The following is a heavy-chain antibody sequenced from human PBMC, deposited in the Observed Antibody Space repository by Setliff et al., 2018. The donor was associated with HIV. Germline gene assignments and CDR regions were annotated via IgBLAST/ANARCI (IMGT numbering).Heavy chain of an antibody. CDR2: IYIDGTP. J-gene: IGHJ5*02. CDR1: GGYMSGYY. CDR3: ARLFIPNYFDP. D-gene: IGHD2-21*01. Sequence: LSLTCTVSGGYMSGYYWSWIRQLPGKGLEWIGYIYIDGTPNYNPSLKSRVTISIDTSTNQFSLKLSSVTAADTAVYYCARLFIPNYFDPWGQGTLVTVSS. V-gene: IGHV4-59*08.